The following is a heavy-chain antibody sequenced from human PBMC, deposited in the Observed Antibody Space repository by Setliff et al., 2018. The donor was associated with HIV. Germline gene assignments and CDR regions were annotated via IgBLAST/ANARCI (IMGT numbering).Heavy chain of an antibody. D-gene: IGHD3-9*01. J-gene: IGHJ6*03. CDR1: GGSISSGPSY. Sequence: SETLSLTCTVSGGSISSGPSYWSWIRQYPGKGLEWIGYIHYSGSTYYNPSLTSRVTMSVDTSKSQFSLKLQSVTAADTAIYYCARHTAVNVSPSGLGYYYIDVWAKGTSVTVSS. CDR2: IHYSGST. V-gene: IGHV4-39*01. CDR3: ARHTAVNVSPSGLGYYYIDV.